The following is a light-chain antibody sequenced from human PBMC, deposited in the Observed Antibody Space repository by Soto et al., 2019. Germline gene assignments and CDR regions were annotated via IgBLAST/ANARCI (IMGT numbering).Light chain of an antibody. J-gene: IGKJ1*01. CDR3: QHSYSSPWT. V-gene: IGKV1-39*01. CDR2: AAS. CDR1: QSISSY. Sequence: DIQMTQSPSSLSASVGDRVTITCRASQSISSYLNWYQQKPGKAPKFLIFAASSLQSGVPSRFSGRGSGTDFTLTISSLQPEDFATYYCQHSYSSPWTFGQGTKVDIK.